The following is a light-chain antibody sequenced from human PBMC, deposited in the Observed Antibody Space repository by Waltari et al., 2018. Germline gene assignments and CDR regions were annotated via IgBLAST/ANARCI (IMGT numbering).Light chain of an antibody. CDR3: QQYYDGRT. J-gene: IGKJ2*01. CDR2: HAS. V-gene: IGKV3-15*01. CDR1: QSLRLY. Sequence: PPAGRASQSLRLYLAGFHKKPGQAPRLLIYHASTRATGIPARLSGSGSGTEFTLTISSLQSEDFAVYYCQQYYDGRTFGQGTKLEIK.